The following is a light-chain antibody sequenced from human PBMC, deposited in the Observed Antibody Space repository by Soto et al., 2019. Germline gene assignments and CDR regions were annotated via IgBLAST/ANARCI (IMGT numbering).Light chain of an antibody. CDR1: QSISGF. Sequence: DIQMTQSPSTLSASVGDRVTITCRASQSISGFLAWYQQKPGRAPKLLIYTASTLASGVPSRFSGSGSETEFTLTISSLQPDDFATYYCQQYKYYSTFGQGTKVDIK. J-gene: IGKJ2*01. V-gene: IGKV1-5*03. CDR2: TAS. CDR3: QQYKYYST.